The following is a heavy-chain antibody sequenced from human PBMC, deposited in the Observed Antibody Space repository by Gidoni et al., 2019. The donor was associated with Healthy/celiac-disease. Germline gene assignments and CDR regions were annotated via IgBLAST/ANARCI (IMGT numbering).Heavy chain of an antibody. V-gene: IGHV4-61*02. CDR2: IYTSGST. Sequence: QVQLQESGPGLVKPSQTLSLTCTVSGVSISSGSYYWRWIRQPAGKGLECIGRIYTSGSTNYNPSLKSRVTISVDTSKNQFSLKLSSVTAADTAVYYCAREKHSILWFGELLYRELYYFDYWGQGTLVTVSS. D-gene: IGHD3-10*01. J-gene: IGHJ4*02. CDR3: AREKHSILWFGELLYRELYYFDY. CDR1: GVSISSGSYY.